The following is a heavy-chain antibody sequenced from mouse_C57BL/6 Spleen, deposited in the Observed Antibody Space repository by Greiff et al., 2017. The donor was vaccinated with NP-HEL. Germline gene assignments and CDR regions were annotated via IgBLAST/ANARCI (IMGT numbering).Heavy chain of an antibody. CDR3: ARGYDYLYYYAMDY. CDR1: GYAFSSYW. Sequence: VQLQQSGAELVKPGASVKISCKASGYAFSSYWMNWVKQRPGKGLEWIGQIYPGDGDTNYNGKFKGKATLTADKSSSTAYMQLSSLTSEDSAVYFCARGYDYLYYYAMDYWGQGTSVTVSS. V-gene: IGHV1-80*01. J-gene: IGHJ4*01. CDR2: IYPGDGDT. D-gene: IGHD2-4*01.